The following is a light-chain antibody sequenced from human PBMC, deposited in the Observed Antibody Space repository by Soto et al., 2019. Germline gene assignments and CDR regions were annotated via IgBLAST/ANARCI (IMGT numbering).Light chain of an antibody. J-gene: IGKJ4*01. Sequence: LLTQSPATLSLSPGERATLSCRASKSVSCYLAWYQQKGGQAPRLLIYDASSRATGLPARFSGSGSGTDFTLTISGLEPEDFAVYDCQQRSVWPTVGGGTKVEIK. CDR3: QQRSVWPT. CDR2: DAS. CDR1: KSVSCY. V-gene: IGKV3-11*01.